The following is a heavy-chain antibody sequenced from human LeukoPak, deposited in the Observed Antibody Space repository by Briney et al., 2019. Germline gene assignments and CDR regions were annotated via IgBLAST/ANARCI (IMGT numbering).Heavy chain of an antibody. CDR2: LDPSDSYT. J-gene: IGHJ4*02. CDR1: GYNFTSHW. Sequence: GESLRISCKGSGYNFTSHWISWVRQMPGKGLEWMGRLDPSDSYTSYSPSFQGHVTISADKSISTAYLQWSSLRASDIAMYYCARLRDGSLDHWGQGTLVTVSS. V-gene: IGHV5-10-1*01. CDR3: ARLRDGSLDH.